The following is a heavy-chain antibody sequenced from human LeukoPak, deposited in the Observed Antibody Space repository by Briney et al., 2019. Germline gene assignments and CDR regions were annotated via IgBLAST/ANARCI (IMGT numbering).Heavy chain of an antibody. D-gene: IGHD3-10*01. CDR2: INPSGGST. Sequence: MHXVRQAPGQGLEWMGIINPSGGSTSYAQKFQGRVTMTRDTSTSTVYMELSSLRSEDTAVYYCARGLELLGGIFDYWGQGTLVTVSS. CDR3: ARGLELLGGIFDY. J-gene: IGHJ4*02. V-gene: IGHV1-46*01.